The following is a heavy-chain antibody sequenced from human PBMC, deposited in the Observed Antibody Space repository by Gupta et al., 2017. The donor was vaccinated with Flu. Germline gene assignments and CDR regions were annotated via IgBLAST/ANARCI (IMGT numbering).Heavy chain of an antibody. V-gene: IGHV1-2*02. CDR3: ARTHCISSGCYENYYYGMDV. J-gene: IGHJ6*02. Sequence: QVQLVQSGAEVKKPGASVKVSCKASAYTFSANYLYWVRQAAGQGADWMVWMNRHSGGTSYAQKYQGRVTMTRDASISTAYMELSRLRSDDTAVYFCARTHCISSGCYENYYYGMDVWGQGTTVIVSS. CDR1: AYTFSANY. D-gene: IGHD2-2*01. CDR2: MNRHSGGT.